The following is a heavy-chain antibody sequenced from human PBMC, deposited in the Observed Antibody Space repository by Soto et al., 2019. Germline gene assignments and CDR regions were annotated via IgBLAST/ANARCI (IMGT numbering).Heavy chain of an antibody. CDR2: IWYDGSNK. CDR1: GFTFSSYG. CDR3: ARAPPRPGYLDY. V-gene: IGHV3-33*01. Sequence: QVQLVESGGGVVQPGRSLRLSCAASGFTFSSYGMHWVRQAPGKGLEWVAVIWYDGSNKYYADSVNGRFTISRDNSKNTLYLQMNGLSAEDTAVYYCARAPPRPGYLDYWGQGTLVTVSS. J-gene: IGHJ4*02.